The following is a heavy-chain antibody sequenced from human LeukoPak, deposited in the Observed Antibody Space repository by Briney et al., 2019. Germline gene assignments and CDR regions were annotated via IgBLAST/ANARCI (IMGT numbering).Heavy chain of an antibody. CDR2: ISGTGGTA. CDR3: ARGRSSAARTVFDY. V-gene: IGHV3-23*01. J-gene: IGHJ4*02. Sequence: GGSLRLSCAASGFTFSSYAMSWVRQAPGKGLQWLSAISGTGGTAYYADPVKGRFTISRDNAKNSLYLQMNSLRAEDTAVYYCARGRSSAARTVFDYWGQGTLVTVSS. CDR1: GFTFSSYA. D-gene: IGHD6-6*01.